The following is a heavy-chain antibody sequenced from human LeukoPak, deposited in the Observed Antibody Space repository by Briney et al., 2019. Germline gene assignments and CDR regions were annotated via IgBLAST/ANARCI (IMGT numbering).Heavy chain of an antibody. CDR1: GGSFSGYY. Sequence: SETLSLTCAVYGGSFSGYYWSWIRQPPGKGLEWIGEINHSGSTNYNPSPKSRVTISVDTSKNQFSLKLSSVTAADTAVYYCARAPFSTVTTSPNFDYWGQGTLVTVSS. D-gene: IGHD4-17*01. CDR2: INHSGST. J-gene: IGHJ4*02. CDR3: ARAPFSTVTTSPNFDY. V-gene: IGHV4-34*01.